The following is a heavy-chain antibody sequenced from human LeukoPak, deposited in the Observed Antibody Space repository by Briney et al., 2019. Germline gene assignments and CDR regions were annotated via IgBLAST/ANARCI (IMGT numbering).Heavy chain of an antibody. D-gene: IGHD5-18*01. CDR2: IYYSGST. V-gene: IGHV4-61*01. J-gene: IGHJ6*03. CDR1: GGSISSSSYY. Sequence: SETLSLTCTVSGGSISSSSYYWGWIRQPPGKGLEWIGYIYYSGSTNYNPSLKSRVTISVDTSKNQFSLKLSSVTAADTAVYYCARDGYSYGHEYYMDVWGKGTTVTISS. CDR3: ARDGYSYGHEYYMDV.